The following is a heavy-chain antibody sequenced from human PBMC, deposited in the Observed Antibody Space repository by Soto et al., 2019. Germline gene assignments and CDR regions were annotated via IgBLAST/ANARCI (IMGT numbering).Heavy chain of an antibody. CDR2: IYWDDDK. D-gene: IGHD3-10*01. V-gene: IGHV2-5*02. J-gene: IGHJ4*02. CDR1: GFSLSTSGVG. CDR3: ARPNTYYSPNFFDY. Sequence: QITLKESGPTLVKPTQTLTLTCTFSGFSLSTSGVGVGWIRQPPGKALEWLALIYWDDDKRYSPSLKSRLTITKDTSKHQVVLTMTNMDPVDTATYYCARPNTYYSPNFFDYWGQGTLVTVSS.